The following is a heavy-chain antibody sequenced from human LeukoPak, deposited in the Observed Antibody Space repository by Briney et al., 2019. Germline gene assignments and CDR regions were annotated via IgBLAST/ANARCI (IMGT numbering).Heavy chain of an antibody. V-gene: IGHV4-39*01. CDR2: IYYSGST. CDR3: ARPDIVVVPAASGAFDI. Sequence: SETLSLTCTVSGGSISSSSYYWGWIRQPPAKGLGWIGSIYYSGSTYYNPSLKSRLTISVDTSKNQSSLKLSSVTAADTAVYYCARPDIVVVPAASGAFDIWGQGTMVTVSS. J-gene: IGHJ3*02. D-gene: IGHD2-2*01. CDR1: GGSISSSSYY.